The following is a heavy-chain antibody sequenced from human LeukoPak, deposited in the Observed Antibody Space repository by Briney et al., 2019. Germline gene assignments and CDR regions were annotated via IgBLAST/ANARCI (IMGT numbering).Heavy chain of an antibody. CDR3: AREWGRREGRIVVVPAAPFDP. V-gene: IGHV1-69*13. J-gene: IGHJ5*02. Sequence: SLKVSCKASGGTFSSYAISWVRQAPGQGLEWMGGIIPIFGTANYAQKFQGRVTITADESTSTAYMELSSLRSEDTAVYYCAREWGRREGRIVVVPAAPFDPWGQGTLVTVSS. D-gene: IGHD2-2*01. CDR2: IIPIFGTA. CDR1: GGTFSSYA.